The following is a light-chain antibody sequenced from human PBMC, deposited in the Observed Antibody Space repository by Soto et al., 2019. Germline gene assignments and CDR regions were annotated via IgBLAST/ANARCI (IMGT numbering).Light chain of an antibody. CDR2: EVS. J-gene: IGLJ1*01. CDR3: SSYTSSSTPYV. V-gene: IGLV2-14*01. CDR1: SSDVGGYNY. Sequence: QSALTQPASVSGSPGQSITISCTGTSSDVGGYNYVSWYQQHPDKAPKLMIYEVSNRPSGVSNRFSGSKSGNTASLTISGLQAGDEADYYCSSYTSSSTPYVFGTGTKLTVL.